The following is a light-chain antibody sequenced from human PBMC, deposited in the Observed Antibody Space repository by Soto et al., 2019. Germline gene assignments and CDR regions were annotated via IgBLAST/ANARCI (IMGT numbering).Light chain of an antibody. CDR3: QQRSNSIT. J-gene: IGKJ5*01. CDR2: DAS. CDR1: QSVNTY. Sequence: EIVLTQSPATLSLSPGERATLSCRASQSVNTYLAWYQQKPGQPPRLLIYDASTRATGIPARFGGSGSATDFTPTISGLEPEEFGVYDSQQRSNSITFGQETRLDIK. V-gene: IGKV3-11*01.